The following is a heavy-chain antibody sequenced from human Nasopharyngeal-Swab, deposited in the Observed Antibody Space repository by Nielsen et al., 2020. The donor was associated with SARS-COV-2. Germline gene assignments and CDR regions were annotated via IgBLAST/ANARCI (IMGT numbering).Heavy chain of an antibody. D-gene: IGHD4-17*01. CDR2: IYYSGST. CDR3: AREVTNYGMDV. CDR1: GCSIIISTYY. J-gene: IGHJ6*02. V-gene: IGHV4-39*07. Sequence: SETLSLTCTVSGCSIIISTYYWVWILQPPGKGLEWIGSIYYSGSTNYNPSLNSRVTISLDTSKNQFYLNLSSVTAADTAVYYCAREVTNYGMDVWGQGTTVTVSS.